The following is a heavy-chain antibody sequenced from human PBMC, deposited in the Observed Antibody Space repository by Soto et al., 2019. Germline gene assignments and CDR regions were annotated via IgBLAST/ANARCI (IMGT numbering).Heavy chain of an antibody. D-gene: IGHD6-13*01. J-gene: IGHJ4*02. V-gene: IGHV1-18*04. Sequence: QVPLVQSGAEVKKPGASVKVSCKASGYTFTSYGISWVRQAPGQGLERMGWISAYNGNTNIAPKLQGRVTMTTDTSTSTAYMELRSLRSDDTAVYYCARVPRGAWYSQSLYWGQGSLVTVSS. CDR1: GYTFTSYG. CDR2: ISAYNGNT. CDR3: ARVPRGAWYSQSLY.